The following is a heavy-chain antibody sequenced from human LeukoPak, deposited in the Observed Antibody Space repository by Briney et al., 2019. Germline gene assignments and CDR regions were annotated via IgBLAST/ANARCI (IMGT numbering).Heavy chain of an antibody. D-gene: IGHD2-2*01. J-gene: IGHJ5*02. V-gene: IGHV4-31*03. CDR1: GGSISSGGYY. Sequence: SETLSLTCTVSGGSISSGGYYCSWIRQHPGKGLEWIGYIYYGGSTYYNPSLKSRVTISVDTSKNQFSLKLSSVTAADTAVYYCARGGCSSTSCYPRFNWFDPWGQGTLVTVSS. CDR2: IYYGGST. CDR3: ARGGCSSTSCYPRFNWFDP.